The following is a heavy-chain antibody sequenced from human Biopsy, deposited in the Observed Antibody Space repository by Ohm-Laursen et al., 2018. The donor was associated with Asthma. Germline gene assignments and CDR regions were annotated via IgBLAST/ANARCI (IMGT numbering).Heavy chain of an antibody. CDR3: ARVASYGDLYFGIDV. V-gene: IGHV4-30-4*01. D-gene: IGHD4-17*01. CDR2: VFWSGTT. CDR1: GAYIGSRDHH. J-gene: IGHJ6*02. Sequence: TLSLTCTVGGAYIGSRDHHWSWIRQSPGTGLEWTGFVFWSGTTHYNRSLERRLSISIDTTRNEFSMTLRSVTAADTAVYFCARVASYGDLYFGIDVWGPGTTVSVS.